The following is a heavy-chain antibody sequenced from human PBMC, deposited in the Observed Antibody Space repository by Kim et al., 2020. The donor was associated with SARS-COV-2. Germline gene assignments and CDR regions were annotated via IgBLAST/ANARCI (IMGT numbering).Heavy chain of an antibody. V-gene: IGHV3-23*01. Sequence: GGSLRLSCAASGFTFSSYAMSWVRQAPGKGLEWVSAISGSGGSTYYADSVKGRFTISRDNSKNTLYLQMNSLRAEDTAVYYCAKDLWFGYIVVVVAAGPFDYWGQGTLVTVSS. CDR2: ISGSGGST. D-gene: IGHD2-15*01. CDR3: AKDLWFGYIVVVVAAGPFDY. CDR1: GFTFSSYA. J-gene: IGHJ4*02.